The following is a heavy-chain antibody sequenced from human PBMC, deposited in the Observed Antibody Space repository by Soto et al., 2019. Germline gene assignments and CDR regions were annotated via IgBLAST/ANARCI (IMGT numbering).Heavy chain of an antibody. D-gene: IGHD2-2*01. Sequence: ASVKVSCKASGYTFTSYGISWVRQAPGQGLEWMGWISAYNGNTNYAQKLQGRVTMTTDTSTSTAYMELRSLRSDDTAVYYCARDEDCSSTSCYDIYMDVWGKGTTVTVPS. CDR3: ARDEDCSSTSCYDIYMDV. J-gene: IGHJ6*03. CDR2: ISAYNGNT. CDR1: GYTFTSYG. V-gene: IGHV1-18*01.